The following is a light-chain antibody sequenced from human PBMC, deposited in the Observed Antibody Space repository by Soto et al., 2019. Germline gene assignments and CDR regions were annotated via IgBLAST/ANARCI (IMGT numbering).Light chain of an antibody. J-gene: IGLJ2*01. V-gene: IGLV1-40*01. CDR2: GNS. CDR3: QSYDSSLSGDVV. CDR1: SSNIGAGYD. Sequence: QSVLTQPPSVSGAPGQRVTISCTGSSSNIGAGYDVHWYQQLPGTAPKLLLYGNSNRPSGVPDRFSGSKSGTSASLAITGLQAEDEADYYCQSYDSSLSGDVVFGGGTKLTVL.